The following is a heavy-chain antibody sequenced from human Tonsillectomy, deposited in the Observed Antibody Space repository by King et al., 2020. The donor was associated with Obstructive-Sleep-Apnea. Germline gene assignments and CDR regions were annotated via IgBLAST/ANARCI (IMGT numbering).Heavy chain of an antibody. CDR2: SYYSGST. D-gene: IGHD1-26*01. J-gene: IGHJ4*02. CDR3: ARYYLKSAYFDY. V-gene: IGHV4-59*01. Sequence: VQLQESGPGLVKPSETLSLTCTVSGGSISSYYLNCIRQPPGKGLEWIGYSYYSGSTNYNPSLKSRVTISVDTSKNQFSLKLNSVTAADTAVYCCARYYLKSAYFDYWGQGTLVTVSS. CDR1: GGSISSYY.